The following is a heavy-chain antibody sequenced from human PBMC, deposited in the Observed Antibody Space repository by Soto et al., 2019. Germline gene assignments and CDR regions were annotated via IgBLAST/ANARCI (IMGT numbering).Heavy chain of an antibody. CDR1: GCSISSYY. D-gene: IGHD6-13*01. CDR2: IYYSGST. V-gene: IGHV4-59*08. Sequence: SETLSLSCTVSGCSISSYYWGWIGQPPGKGLEWIGYIYYSGSTNYNPSLKSRVTISIDTSRNQFSLKLSSVTAADTAVYYCARHGAAAGTFDYWGQGTLVTVSS. CDR3: ARHGAAAGTFDY. J-gene: IGHJ4*02.